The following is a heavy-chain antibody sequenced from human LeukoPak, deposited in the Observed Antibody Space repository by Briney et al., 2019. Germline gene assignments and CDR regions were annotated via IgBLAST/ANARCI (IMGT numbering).Heavy chain of an antibody. CDR1: GGSINSYY. Sequence: NPSETLSLTCTVSGGSINSYYWSWIRQPPGKGLEWIGYIYDSGSAKYNPSLKSRVTISIDTSKNQFSLKLSSVTAADSAVYYCARWSSWYFDYWGQGTLVTVSS. J-gene: IGHJ4*02. CDR2: IYDSGSA. CDR3: ARWSSWYFDY. D-gene: IGHD6-13*01. V-gene: IGHV4-59*08.